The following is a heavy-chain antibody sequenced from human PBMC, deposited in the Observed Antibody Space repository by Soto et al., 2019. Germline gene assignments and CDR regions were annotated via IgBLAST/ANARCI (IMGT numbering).Heavy chain of an antibody. V-gene: IGHV4-30-4*01. CDR2: IYYSGST. CDR3: AREDVAAAVPDY. D-gene: IGHD6-13*01. CDR1: GGSISSGDYY. J-gene: IGHJ4*02. Sequence: SETLSLTCTVSGGSISSGDYYWSWIRQPPGKGLEWIGYIYYSGSTYYNPSLKSRVTISVDTSKNQFSLKLSSVTAADTAVYYCAREDVAAAVPDYWGQGTLVTVSS.